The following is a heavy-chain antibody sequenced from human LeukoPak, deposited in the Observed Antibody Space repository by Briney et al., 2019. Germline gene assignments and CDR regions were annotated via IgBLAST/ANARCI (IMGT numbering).Heavy chain of an antibody. D-gene: IGHD1-26*01. CDR3: ARDYSAGSYYGY. CDR2: INPNSGGT. V-gene: IGHV1-2*02. Sequence: ASVKVSCKASGYTFTGYYMHWVRQAPGQGLEWMGWINPNSGGTNYAQKFQGRVTMTWDTSISTAYIELSRLRSDDTAVYYCARDYSAGSYYGYWGQGTLVTVSS. CDR1: GYTFTGYY. J-gene: IGHJ4*02.